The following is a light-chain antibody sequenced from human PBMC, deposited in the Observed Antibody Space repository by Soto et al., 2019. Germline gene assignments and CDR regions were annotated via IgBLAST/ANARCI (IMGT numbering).Light chain of an antibody. J-gene: IGKJ1*01. CDR2: GAS. CDR3: QQYNNWPPWT. Sequence: EIVVTQSPDTLSLSPWERATLSCRASQSVSSNLAWYQQQPGQAPRLLLYGASTRATGIPARFSGRSSGTEFTLTISSLQSDDFAVYYYQQYNNWPPWTFCQGTKVDIK. V-gene: IGKV3-15*01. CDR1: QSVSSN.